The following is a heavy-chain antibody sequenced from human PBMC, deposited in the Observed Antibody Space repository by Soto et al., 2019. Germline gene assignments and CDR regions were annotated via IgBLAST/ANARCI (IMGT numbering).Heavy chain of an antibody. D-gene: IGHD6-13*01. CDR1: GFSLSTDGVG. J-gene: IGHJ3*01. CDR3: SHDFRGNSWPLDASEV. V-gene: IGHV2-5*02. CDR2: IYWDDDP. Sequence: QITLKESGPTLGKPTQTLTLTCTFSGFSLSTDGVGVGWIRQPPGKALEWLELIYWDDDPRYSPSLKNRLTLTKETSKNKVVITMTNMYPVDTATYYCSHDFRGNSWPLDASEVWGQGTVVTVSS.